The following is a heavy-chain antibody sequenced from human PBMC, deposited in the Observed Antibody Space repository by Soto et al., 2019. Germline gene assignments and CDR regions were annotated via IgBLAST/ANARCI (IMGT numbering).Heavy chain of an antibody. D-gene: IGHD4-17*01. J-gene: IGHJ4*02. CDR3: ARDRGDYEVDY. CDR1: GGSISSYY. CDR2: IYYSGST. Sequence: PSETLSLTCTVSGGSISSYYWSWIRQPPGKGLEWIGYIYYSGSTNYNPSLKSRVTMTTDTSTSTAYMELRSLRSDDTAVYYCARDRGDYEVDYWGQGTLVTVSS. V-gene: IGHV4-59*01.